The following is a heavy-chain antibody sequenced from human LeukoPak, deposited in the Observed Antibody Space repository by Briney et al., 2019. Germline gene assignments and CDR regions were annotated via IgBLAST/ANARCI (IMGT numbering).Heavy chain of an antibody. D-gene: IGHD3-16*01. CDR2: IYYSGST. Sequence: PSETLSLTCTVSGGSISSGGYYWSWIRQHPGKGLEWIGYIYYSGSTYYNPSLKSRVTISVDTSKNQISLKLSSVTAADTAVYYCARARAPWGYFDYWGQGTLVTVSS. CDR1: GGSISSGGYY. J-gene: IGHJ4*02. CDR3: ARARAPWGYFDY. V-gene: IGHV4-31*03.